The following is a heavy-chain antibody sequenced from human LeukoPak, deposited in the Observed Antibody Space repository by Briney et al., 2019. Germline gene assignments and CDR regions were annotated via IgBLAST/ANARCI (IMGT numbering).Heavy chain of an antibody. CDR3: ASSRFWSSFTVNY. J-gene: IGHJ4*02. Sequence: AGGSLRLSCAASGFTFSSYAMSWVRQAPGKGLEWVSVIYTGGSTYYADSVKGRFTISRDNSKNTLYLQMNSLRAEDTAVYYCASSRFWSSFTVNYWGQGTLVTVSS. CDR2: IYTGGST. D-gene: IGHD3-3*01. V-gene: IGHV3-23*03. CDR1: GFTFSSYA.